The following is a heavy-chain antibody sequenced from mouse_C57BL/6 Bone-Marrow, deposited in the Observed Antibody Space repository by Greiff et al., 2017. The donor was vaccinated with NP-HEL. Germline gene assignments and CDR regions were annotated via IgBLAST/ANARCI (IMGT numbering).Heavy chain of an antibody. D-gene: IGHD2-1*01. CDR3: ARGGNYWYYFDY. Sequence: QVQLQQPGAELVKPGASVKMSCTASGYTFTTYPIEWVKQNHGKSLEWIGNFHPYNDDTEYNEKFKNKATLTVEKSSSPVYLELSRLTSDDSSVYYCARGGNYWYYFDYWGQGTTLTVSS. CDR1: GYTFTTYP. V-gene: IGHV1-47*01. CDR2: FHPYNDDT. J-gene: IGHJ2*01.